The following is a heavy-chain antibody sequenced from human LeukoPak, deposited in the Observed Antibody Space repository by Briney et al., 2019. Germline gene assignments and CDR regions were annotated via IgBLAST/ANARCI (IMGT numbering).Heavy chain of an antibody. CDR1: GYTLTELS. D-gene: IGHD3-22*01. J-gene: IGHJ2*01. Sequence: ASVKVSCKVSGYTLTELSMHWVRQAPGKGLEWMGGFDPEDGETIYAQKFQGRVTMTEDTSTDTAYMELSSLRSEDTAVYYCATTYYYDSSGYPHWYFDLWGRGTLVAVSS. CDR2: FDPEDGET. V-gene: IGHV1-24*01. CDR3: ATTYYYDSSGYPHWYFDL.